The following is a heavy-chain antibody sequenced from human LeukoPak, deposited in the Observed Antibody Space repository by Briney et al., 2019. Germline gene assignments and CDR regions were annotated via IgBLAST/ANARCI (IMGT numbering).Heavy chain of an antibody. V-gene: IGHV3-21*01. CDR1: GFIFSTYS. Sequence: GGSLRLSCAASGFIFSTYSMNWVRQAPGKGLEWVSSISASNNYIYYADSMRGRFTISRDNAENSLYLQMNSLRAEDTAVYYCARSDCSGGSCYAHWGQGTLVTVSS. D-gene: IGHD2-15*01. J-gene: IGHJ4*02. CDR2: ISASNNYI. CDR3: ARSDCSGGSCYAH.